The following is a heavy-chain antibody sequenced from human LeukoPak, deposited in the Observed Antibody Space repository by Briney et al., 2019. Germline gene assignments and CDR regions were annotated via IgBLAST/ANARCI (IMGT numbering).Heavy chain of an antibody. CDR1: GCTFSSYA. CDR3: AKEVVPAAKGVYYYGMDV. D-gene: IGHD2-2*01. CDR2: ISGSGGST. Sequence: GGSLRLSCAASGCTFSSYAMSWVRQAPGKGLEWVSAISGSGGSTYYADSVKGRFTISRDNSKNTLYLQMNSLRAEDTAVYYCAKEVVPAAKGVYYYGMDVWGQGTTVTVSS. J-gene: IGHJ6*02. V-gene: IGHV3-23*01.